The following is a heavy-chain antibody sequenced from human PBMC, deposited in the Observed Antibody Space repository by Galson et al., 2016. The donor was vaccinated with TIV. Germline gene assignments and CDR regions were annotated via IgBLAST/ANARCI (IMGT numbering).Heavy chain of an antibody. Sequence: SLRLSCAASGFAVSSNQMNWVRQAPGKGLEWVSTIYSGGTPEYADSVKGRFIISRDTLKNTVSLQMNTLRTEATAVYFCARVQESLAAVEAFDVWGQGTLVTVSS. J-gene: IGHJ3*01. CDR3: ARVQESLAAVEAFDV. CDR2: IYSGGTP. D-gene: IGHD2-15*01. CDR1: GFAVSSNQ. V-gene: IGHV3-53*01.